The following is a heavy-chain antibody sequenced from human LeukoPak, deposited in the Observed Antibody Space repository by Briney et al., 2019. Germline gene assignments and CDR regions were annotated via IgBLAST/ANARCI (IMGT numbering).Heavy chain of an antibody. CDR3: ARECSGGCNGAFDI. Sequence: GGSLRLSCAASGFTFSSYAMLWVRQAPGKGLEWGAVISYDGSNKYYADSVKGRFTISRDNSKNTLYLQMNSLRAEETAVYYCARECSGGCNGAFDIWGQGTMVTVSS. D-gene: IGHD2-15*01. V-gene: IGHV3-30*04. J-gene: IGHJ3*02. CDR1: GFTFSSYA. CDR2: ISYDGSNK.